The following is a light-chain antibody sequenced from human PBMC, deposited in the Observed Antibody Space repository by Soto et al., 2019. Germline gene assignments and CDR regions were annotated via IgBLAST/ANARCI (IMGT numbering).Light chain of an antibody. J-gene: IGLJ1*01. Sequence: QSVLTPPPSASGSPGQSVAISCTGTSSDVGGYNYVSWYQQHPGKAPKLMIYEVNKRPSGVPDRFSGSKSGNTASLTVSGLQAEDEADYYCSSYTSSSTPLSLGTGTKVTVL. V-gene: IGLV2-8*01. CDR1: SSDVGGYNY. CDR3: SSYTSSSTPLS. CDR2: EVN.